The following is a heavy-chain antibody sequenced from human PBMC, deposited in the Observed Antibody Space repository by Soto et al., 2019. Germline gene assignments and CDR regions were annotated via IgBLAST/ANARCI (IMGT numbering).Heavy chain of an antibody. Sequence: EVQLLESGGALIQPGGSLHLSCTASGFNFNTYDMTWIRQAPGKGLEWVATVNGRDFDSFYADSVKGRFTIFRDNSRKKLLLLMSSLTAEDSALYCWSSRAGYDRSASFYQSTYWGRGTLATVAS. CDR1: GFNFNTYD. CDR2: VNGRDFDS. V-gene: IGHV3-23*01. J-gene: IGHJ4*02. CDR3: SSRAGYDRSASFYQSTY. D-gene: IGHD3-22*01.